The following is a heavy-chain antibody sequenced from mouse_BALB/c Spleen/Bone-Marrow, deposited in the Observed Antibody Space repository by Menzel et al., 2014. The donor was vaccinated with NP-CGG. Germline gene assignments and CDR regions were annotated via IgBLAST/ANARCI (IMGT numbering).Heavy chain of an antibody. V-gene: IGHV1-14*01. J-gene: IGHJ4*01. CDR2: INPYNDGT. CDR1: GYTFTSYV. Sequence: EVQLQQSGPELVKPGASVKMSCKASGYTFTSYVLHWVKQKPGQGLEWIGYINPYNDGTKSNEKFKGKATLTSDKSSSTAYMQLSSLASEDSAVYYCARSSGWNAMDYWGQGTSVTVSS. D-gene: IGHD3-1*01. CDR3: ARSSGWNAMDY.